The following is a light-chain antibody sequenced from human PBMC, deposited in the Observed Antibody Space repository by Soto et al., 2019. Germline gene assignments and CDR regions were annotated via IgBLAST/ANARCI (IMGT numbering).Light chain of an antibody. J-gene: IGKJ2*01. V-gene: IGKV3-20*01. CDR2: GAS. Sequence: EIVWTQSPGTRAFSPGERATLSCSASQSVSSSYLAWYQQKPDQAPRLLIFGASSRATGIPDRFSGSGSGKDFTLTISRLEPEDFAVYYCQHYGSSPYTFGQGTKLQIK. CDR1: QSVSSSY. CDR3: QHYGSSPYT.